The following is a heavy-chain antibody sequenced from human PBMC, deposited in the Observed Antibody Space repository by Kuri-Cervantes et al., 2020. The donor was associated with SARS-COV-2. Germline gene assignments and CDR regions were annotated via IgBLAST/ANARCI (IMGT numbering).Heavy chain of an antibody. D-gene: IGHD5-24*01. J-gene: IGHJ4*02. V-gene: IGHV1-69*06. Sequence: SVKVSCKASGGTFSSYAISWVRQAPGQGLEWMGGIIPIFGTANYAQKFQGRVTITADKSTSTAYMELSSLRSEDTAVYYCARDAIRDGYNEGYWGQGTLATVSS. CDR1: GGTFSSYA. CDR2: IIPIFGTA. CDR3: ARDAIRDGYNEGY.